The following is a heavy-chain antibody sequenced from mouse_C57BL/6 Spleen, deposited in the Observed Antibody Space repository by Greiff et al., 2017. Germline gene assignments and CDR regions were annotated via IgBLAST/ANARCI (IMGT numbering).Heavy chain of an antibody. Sequence: EVQLKQPGPELVKPGASVKISCKASGYSFTDYNMNWVKQSNEKSLEWIGVINPNYGTTSYNQKFKGKATLTVDKSSSTAYMQLNSLTSEDSAVYYGSRGERGRGYFDYWGQGTTLTVSS. CDR3: SRGERGRGYFDY. CDR1: GYSFTDYN. D-gene: IGHD4-1*01. V-gene: IGHV1-39*01. J-gene: IGHJ2*01. CDR2: INPNYGTT.